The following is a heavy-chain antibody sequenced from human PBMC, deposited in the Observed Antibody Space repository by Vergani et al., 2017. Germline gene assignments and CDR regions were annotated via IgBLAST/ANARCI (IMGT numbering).Heavy chain of an antibody. J-gene: IGHJ3*02. D-gene: IGHD6-19*01. V-gene: IGHV3-33*01. CDR2: IWYDGSNK. Sequence: QVQLVESGGGVVQPGRSLRLSCAASGFTFSSYGLHWVRQAPGKGLEWVAVIWYDGSNKYYADSVKGRFTISRDNSKNTLYLQMNSLRAEDTAVYYCARALNSGYSSGWYGGGGAFDIWGQGTMVTVSS. CDR3: ARALNSGYSSGWYGGGGAFDI. CDR1: GFTFSSYG.